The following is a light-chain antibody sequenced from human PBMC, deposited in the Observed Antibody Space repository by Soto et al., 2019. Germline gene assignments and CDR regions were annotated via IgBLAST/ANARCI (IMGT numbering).Light chain of an antibody. CDR1: QVISNY. CDR3: QQYDTRPLT. Sequence: DIQMTQSPSSLSASVGDRVTITCQASQVISNYLNWYQQKPGKAPKLLIHDASNLETGVPSRLSGSGSGTHLTFTISSLQPEDLATHYCQQYDTRPLTFGGGTKVKIK. J-gene: IGKJ4*01. V-gene: IGKV1-33*01. CDR2: DAS.